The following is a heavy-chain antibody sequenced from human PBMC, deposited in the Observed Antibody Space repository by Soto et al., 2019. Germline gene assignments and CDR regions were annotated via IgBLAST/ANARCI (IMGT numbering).Heavy chain of an antibody. D-gene: IGHD3-22*01. V-gene: IGHV4-30-4*01. J-gene: IGHJ4*02. CDR3: ARDLHDTSGFYYDS. Sequence: PSETLSLTCPVSGCSISRGDYYWSWIRQPPGKGLEWIGYIYYSGTTYYNPSLKSRLTISVDTSKNQFSLKLSSVSAADTAVYFCARDLHDTSGFYYDSWGQGALVTVSS. CDR1: GCSISRGDYY. CDR2: IYYSGTT.